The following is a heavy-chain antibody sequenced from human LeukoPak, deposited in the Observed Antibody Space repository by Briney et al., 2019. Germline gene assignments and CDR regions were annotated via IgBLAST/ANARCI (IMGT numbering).Heavy chain of an antibody. J-gene: IGHJ1*01. CDR1: GGSISGYY. CDR2: IYYSGST. D-gene: IGHD3-22*01. V-gene: IGHV4-59*01. CDR3: ARDSDDSSGYYHGYFQH. Sequence: SGTLSLTCTVSGGSISGYYWSWIRQPPGKGLEWIGYIYYSGSTNYNPSLKSRVTISVDTSKNQFSLKLSSVTAADTAVYYCARDSDDSSGYYHGYFQHWGQGTLVTVSS.